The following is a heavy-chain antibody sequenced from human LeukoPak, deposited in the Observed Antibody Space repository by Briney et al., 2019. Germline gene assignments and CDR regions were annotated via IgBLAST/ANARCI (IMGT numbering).Heavy chain of an antibody. V-gene: IGHV1-69*02. CDR2: IIPILGIA. J-gene: IGHJ5*02. D-gene: IGHD4-11*01. CDR3: ARALWYMTTVTYNWFDP. Sequence: SVKVSCKASGGTFTSYTITGVRQAPGQGLEWMGRIIPILGIANYAQKFQGRVTITADKSTSTAYMELSSLRSEDTAVYYCARALWYMTTVTYNWFDPWGQGTLVTVSS. CDR1: GGTFTSYT.